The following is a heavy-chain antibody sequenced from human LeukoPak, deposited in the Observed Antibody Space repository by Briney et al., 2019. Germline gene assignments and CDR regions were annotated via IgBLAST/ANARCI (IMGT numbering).Heavy chain of an antibody. CDR1: GFTVSSNY. V-gene: IGHV3-53*01. Sequence: GGSLRLSCAASGFTVSSNYMSWVRQAPGKGLEWVSVIYSGGSTYYADSVKGRFTISRDNSKNTLYLQTNSLRAEDTAVYYCARDSLKMVTIYWGQGTLVTVSS. J-gene: IGHJ4*02. D-gene: IGHD5-24*01. CDR2: IYSGGST. CDR3: ARDSLKMVTIY.